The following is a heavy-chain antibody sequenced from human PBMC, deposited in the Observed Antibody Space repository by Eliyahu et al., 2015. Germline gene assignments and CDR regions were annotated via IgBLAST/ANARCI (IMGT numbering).Heavy chain of an antibody. V-gene: IGHV1-8*01. CDR2: MKPSSGKT. Sequence: QLQLVQSGAEVKKPGASVKVSCKASGYTFPSYDINWVRQASGQGLEYMGWMKPSSGKTGYAQKFQGRVNMTSDISTTTAYMELSGLTSEDTAVYYCAREGGSSPHPDYYYGMDVWGQGTTVIVAS. D-gene: IGHD6-6*01. CDR3: AREGGSSPHPDYYYGMDV. CDR1: GYTFPSYD. J-gene: IGHJ6*01.